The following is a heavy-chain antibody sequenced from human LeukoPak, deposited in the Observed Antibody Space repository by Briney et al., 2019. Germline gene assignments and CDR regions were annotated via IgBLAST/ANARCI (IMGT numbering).Heavy chain of an antibody. CDR1: GFTFSSYS. J-gene: IGHJ4*02. D-gene: IGHD3-3*01. CDR3: ARDSRFLEWLLSY. CDR2: ISSSSSYI. V-gene: IGHV3-21*01. Sequence: GGSLRLSCAASGFTFSSYSMNWVRQAPGKGLEWVSSISSSSSYIYYADSVKGRFTISRDNAKNSLYLQMNSLRAEDTAVYCCARDSRFLEWLLSYWGQGTLVTVSS.